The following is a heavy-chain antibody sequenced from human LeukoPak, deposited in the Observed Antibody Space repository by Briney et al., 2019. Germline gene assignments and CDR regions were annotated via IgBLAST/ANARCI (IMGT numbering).Heavy chain of an antibody. CDR3: AAGGDYGDYAPTGGYYYYYMDV. V-gene: IGHV1-58*02. Sequence: SVKVSRKASGFTFTSSAMQWVRQARGQRLEWIGWIVVGSGNTNYAQKFQERVTITRDMSTSTAYMELSSLRSEDTAVYYCAAGGDYGDYAPTGGYYYYYMDVWGKGTTVTVSS. CDR2: IVVGSGNT. J-gene: IGHJ6*03. CDR1: GFTFTSSA. D-gene: IGHD4-17*01.